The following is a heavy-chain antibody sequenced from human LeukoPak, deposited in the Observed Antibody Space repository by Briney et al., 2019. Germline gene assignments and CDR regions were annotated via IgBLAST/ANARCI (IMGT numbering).Heavy chain of an antibody. J-gene: IGHJ3*02. D-gene: IGHD3-9*01. Sequence: SETLSLTCTVSGGSISSYYWSWIRQPPGKGLEWIGYIYYSGSTNYNPSLKSRVTISVDTSKNQFSLKLSSVTAADTAVYYCARDGVLTGRDAFDIWGQGTMVTVSS. CDR1: GGSISSYY. CDR2: IYYSGST. V-gene: IGHV4-59*12. CDR3: ARDGVLTGRDAFDI.